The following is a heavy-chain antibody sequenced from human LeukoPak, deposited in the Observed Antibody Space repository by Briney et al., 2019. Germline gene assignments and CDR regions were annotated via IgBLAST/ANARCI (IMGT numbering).Heavy chain of an antibody. CDR2: INPNDGDT. V-gene: IGHV1-2*02. J-gene: IGHJ4*02. D-gene: IGHD2-2*01. CDR3: ARANFLYCSSSTCLIDY. Sequence: ASVKVSCKASGYTFTDYYMHWVRQAPGQGFEWMGWINPNDGDTNYAQKFQGRVTMTRDTSISTAYMEVSRLRSDDTAVYYCARANFLYCSSSTCLIDYRGQGTLVTVSS. CDR1: GYTFTDYY.